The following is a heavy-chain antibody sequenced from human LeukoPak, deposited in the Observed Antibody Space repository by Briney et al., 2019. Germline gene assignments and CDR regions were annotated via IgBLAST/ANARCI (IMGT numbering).Heavy chain of an antibody. J-gene: IGHJ6*02. Sequence: ASVKVSCKASGYTFTSYDINWVRQATGQGLEWMGWMNPNSGNTGYAQKFQGRVTMTRNTSISTAYMELSSLRSEDTAVYYCARVSWDYDILTGYFCSYGMDVWGQGTTVTVSS. CDR1: GYTFTSYD. V-gene: IGHV1-8*01. CDR3: ARVSWDYDILTGYFCSYGMDV. D-gene: IGHD3-9*01. CDR2: MNPNSGNT.